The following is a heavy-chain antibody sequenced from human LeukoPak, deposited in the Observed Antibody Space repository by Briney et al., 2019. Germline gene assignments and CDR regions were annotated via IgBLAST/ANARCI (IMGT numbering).Heavy chain of an antibody. D-gene: IGHD4-17*01. J-gene: IGHJ6*03. CDR1: GGSISSGGYY. CDR3: ARESGENKDYGDYGLEIYYYYYMDV. V-gene: IGHV4-31*03. CDR2: IYYSGST. Sequence: TPSETLSLTCTVSGGSISSGGYYWRWLRQHPGKGLEWIGYIYYSGSTYYNPSLKSRVTISVDTSKNQFSLKLSSVTAADTAVYYCARESGENKDYGDYGLEIYYYYYMDVWGKGTTVTVSS.